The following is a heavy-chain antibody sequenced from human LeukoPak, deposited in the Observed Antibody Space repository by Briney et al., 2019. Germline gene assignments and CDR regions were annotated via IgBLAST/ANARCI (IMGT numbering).Heavy chain of an antibody. D-gene: IGHD6-19*01. V-gene: IGHV3-30*18. CDR2: ISYDGNNK. CDR3: AKYQRQWLPKGGFDY. J-gene: IGHJ4*02. Sequence: GGSLTLSCAASGFTFSSYGMQWVRQAPGKGLEWVAVISYDGNNKYYADSVKGRFTISRDNSKNTLYLQMDNLRAGDTAVYYCAKYQRQWLPKGGFDYWGQGTLVTVSS. CDR1: GFTFSSYG.